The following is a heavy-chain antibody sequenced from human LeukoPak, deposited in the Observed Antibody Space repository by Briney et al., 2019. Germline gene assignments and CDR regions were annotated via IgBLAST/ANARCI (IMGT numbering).Heavy chain of an antibody. Sequence: SETLSLTCAVYGGSFSGYYWSWIRQHPGKGLEWIGEINHSGSTNYNPSLQSRVTISVDTTKNQFSLKLSSVTASDTAVYYCARHPKYCCYGSCYFDYWGQGTLVTVSS. CDR3: ARHPKYCCYGSCYFDY. CDR1: GGSFSGYY. CDR2: INHSGST. V-gene: IGHV4-34*01. D-gene: IGHD2-15*01. J-gene: IGHJ4*02.